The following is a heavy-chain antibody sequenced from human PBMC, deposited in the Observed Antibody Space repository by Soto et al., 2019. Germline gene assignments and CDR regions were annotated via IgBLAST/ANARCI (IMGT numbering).Heavy chain of an antibody. Sequence: GGSLRLSCAASGFIFSSFAMSWVRQAPGKGLEWVSTISNNGGSTYSADSVKGRFTISRDNSKNTLYLQMNSLRAEDTAVYYCAKDPDISGWYQTDLDYWGQGTLVTVSS. CDR2: ISNNGGST. V-gene: IGHV3-23*01. CDR1: GFIFSSFA. CDR3: AKDPDISGWYQTDLDY. J-gene: IGHJ4*02. D-gene: IGHD6-19*01.